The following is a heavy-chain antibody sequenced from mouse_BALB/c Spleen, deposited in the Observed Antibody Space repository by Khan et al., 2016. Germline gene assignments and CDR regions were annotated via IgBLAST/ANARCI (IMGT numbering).Heavy chain of an antibody. J-gene: IGHJ3*01. CDR2: ISYSGST. V-gene: IGHV3-2*02. CDR1: GYSITSDYA. D-gene: IGHD2-4*01. Sequence: EVQLQESGPGLVKPSQSLSLTCTVTGYSITSDYAWNWIRQFPGNKLEWMGYISYSGSTSYNPSLNSRISITRDTSKNQFFLQLNSVTTEDTATYYCARSYDYDVWFAYWGQGTLVTVSA. CDR3: ARSYDYDVWFAY.